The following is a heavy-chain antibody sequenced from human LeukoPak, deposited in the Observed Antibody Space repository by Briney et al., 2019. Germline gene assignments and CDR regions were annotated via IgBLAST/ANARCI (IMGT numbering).Heavy chain of an antibody. CDR1: GFTFSSDA. V-gene: IGHV3-64*01. J-gene: IGHJ4*02. Sequence: VQPGGSLRLSCAAPGFTFSSDAMHWVRQAPGEGLEYVSAISSNGGTTHYGNSVKGRFTISRDNSKNTLYLQMGSLRAEDMAVYFCARSSGYGYYFAYWGQGTLVTVSS. CDR3: ARSSGYGYYFAY. D-gene: IGHD3-22*01. CDR2: ISSNGGTT.